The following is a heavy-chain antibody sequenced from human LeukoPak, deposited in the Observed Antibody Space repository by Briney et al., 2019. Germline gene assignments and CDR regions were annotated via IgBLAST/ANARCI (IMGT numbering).Heavy chain of an antibody. Sequence: ASVKVSCKASGYTFTSYAMHWVRQAPGQRLEWMGWINAGNGNTKYSQKFQGRVTITRDTSASTAYMELSGLRSEDTAVYYCARVAGYSSGWTRGFDYWGQGTLVTVSS. CDR1: GYTFTSYA. CDR3: ARVAGYSSGWTRGFDY. J-gene: IGHJ4*02. CDR2: INAGNGNT. D-gene: IGHD6-19*01. V-gene: IGHV1-3*01.